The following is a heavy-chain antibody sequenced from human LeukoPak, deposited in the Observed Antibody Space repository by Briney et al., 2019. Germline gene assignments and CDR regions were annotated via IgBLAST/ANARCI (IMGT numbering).Heavy chain of an antibody. CDR3: ARDGKGGYSYGSTSPFDY. V-gene: IGHV1-18*01. Sequence: GASVKVSCKASGYTFTSYGISWVRQAPGQGLEWMGWICAYNGNTNYAQKLQGRVTMTTDTSTSTAYMELRSLRSDDTAVYYCARDGKGGYSYGSTSPFDYWGQGTLVTVSS. D-gene: IGHD5-18*01. J-gene: IGHJ4*02. CDR2: ICAYNGNT. CDR1: GYTFTSYG.